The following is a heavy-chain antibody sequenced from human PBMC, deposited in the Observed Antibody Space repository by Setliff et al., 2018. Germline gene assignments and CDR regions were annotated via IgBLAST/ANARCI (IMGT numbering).Heavy chain of an antibody. V-gene: IGHV3-7*01. CDR3: ARDGGEY. D-gene: IGHD3-16*01. CDR2: IKQDGSEK. Sequence: PSETLSLTCAVSGYSISSGYNWGWIRQPPGKGLEWVANIKQDGSEKYYVDSVKGRFTISRDNAKNSLYLQMNSLRAEDTAVYYCARDGGEYWGQGTLVTVSS. CDR1: GYSISSGY. J-gene: IGHJ4*02.